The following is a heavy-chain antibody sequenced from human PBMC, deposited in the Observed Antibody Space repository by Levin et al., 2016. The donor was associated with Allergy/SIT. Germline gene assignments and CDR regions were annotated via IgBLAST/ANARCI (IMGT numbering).Heavy chain of an antibody. J-gene: IGHJ4*02. CDR2: ISSNSNYT. Sequence: WIRQPPEKGLEWVSYISSNSNYTNYAESVKGRFIVSRDNAKNSLYLHMNSLGAEDTAVYYCATEADYVESWGQGTLVTVSS. V-gene: IGHV3-11*06. D-gene: IGHD6-19*01. CDR3: ATEADYVES.